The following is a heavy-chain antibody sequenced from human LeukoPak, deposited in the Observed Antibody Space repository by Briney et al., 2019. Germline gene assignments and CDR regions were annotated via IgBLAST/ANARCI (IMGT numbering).Heavy chain of an antibody. J-gene: IGHJ4*02. CDR3: ARDLGTMVRGDESFDY. CDR1: GGTFSSYA. CDR2: IIPIFGTA. D-gene: IGHD3-10*01. Sequence: ASVKVSCKASGGTFSSYAISWVRQAPGQGLEWMGGIIPIFGTANYAQEFQGRVTITADESTSTAYMELSGLRSEDTAVYYCARDLGTMVRGDESFDYWGQGTLVTVSS. V-gene: IGHV1-69*13.